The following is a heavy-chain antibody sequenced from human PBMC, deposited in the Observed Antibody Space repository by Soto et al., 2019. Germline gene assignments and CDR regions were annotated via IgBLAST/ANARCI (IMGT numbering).Heavy chain of an antibody. CDR3: ATEECTRGGCDVRNAFDS. CDR1: GFTFTNAW. Sequence: EVQLVESGGGLVKPGGSLRLSCAASGFTFTNAWMSWVRRAPGKGLEWVGHIKSKSHGGTTDYAAPVKGRFTISRDDSKNTLYLQMDSLKTEDTAVYYCATEECTRGGCDVRNAFDSWGQGAMVTVSS. D-gene: IGHD2-8*02. J-gene: IGHJ3*02. CDR2: IKSKSHGGTT. V-gene: IGHV3-15*01.